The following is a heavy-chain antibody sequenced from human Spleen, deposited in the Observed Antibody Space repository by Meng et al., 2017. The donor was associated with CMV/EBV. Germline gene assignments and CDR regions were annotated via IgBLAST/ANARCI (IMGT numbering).Heavy chain of an antibody. V-gene: IGHV4-34*01. CDR2: IYYSGST. CDR1: GGSFSGYY. CDR3: ASHSGYDLANYYYYAMDV. J-gene: IGHJ6*02. Sequence: SETLSLTCAVYGGSFSGYYWSWIRQPPGKGLEWIGSIYYSGSTYYNPSLKSRVTISVDTSKNQFSLKLTSVTAADTAVYYCASHSGYDLANYYYYAMDVWGQGTTVTVSS. D-gene: IGHD5-12*01.